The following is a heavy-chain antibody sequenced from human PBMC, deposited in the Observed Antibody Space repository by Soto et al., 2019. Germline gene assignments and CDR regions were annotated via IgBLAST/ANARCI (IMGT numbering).Heavy chain of an antibody. D-gene: IGHD3-10*01. Sequence: ESGGGVVQPGRSLRLSCAASGFTFSNFAMHWVRQAPGKGLEWVAVISYDGSNKYHTDSVKGRFTISRDNSKNTLYVQMNSLRTEDTAVYYCAKASSAQVYYYSGMDVWGQGTTVTVSS. CDR1: GFTFSNFA. J-gene: IGHJ6*02. V-gene: IGHV3-30*18. CDR2: ISYDGSNK. CDR3: AKASSAQVYYYSGMDV.